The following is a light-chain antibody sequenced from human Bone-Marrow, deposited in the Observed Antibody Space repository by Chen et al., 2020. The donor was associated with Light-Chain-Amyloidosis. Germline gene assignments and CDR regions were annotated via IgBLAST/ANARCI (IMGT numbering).Light chain of an antibody. J-gene: IGKJ4*01. CDR2: GSS. CDR1: QTISSNY. CDR3: QQYGTSPLT. Sequence: EIVLTQSPGTLSLSPGEGANLSCRASQTISSNYLTWYQQKFGQAPRLLIYGSSSRATGIPDRFTGSGSGTDITLNINRLEPEDFAMYYCQQYGTSPLTFGGGTKVEIK. V-gene: IGKV3-20*01.